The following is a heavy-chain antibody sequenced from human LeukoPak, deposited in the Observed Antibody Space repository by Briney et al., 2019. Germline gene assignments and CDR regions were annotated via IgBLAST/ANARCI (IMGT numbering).Heavy chain of an antibody. Sequence: SETLSLTCTVSGGSISSDYWSWIRQPAGKGLEWIGRIYASGSTSYNPSLTRRLTMSADTSKTQFSLKLTSVTAADPAVYYCARVAVETATSYFDYWGQGTLVTVSS. J-gene: IGHJ4*02. CDR3: ARVAVETATSYFDY. D-gene: IGHD2-15*01. V-gene: IGHV4-4*07. CDR2: IYASGST. CDR1: GGSISSDY.